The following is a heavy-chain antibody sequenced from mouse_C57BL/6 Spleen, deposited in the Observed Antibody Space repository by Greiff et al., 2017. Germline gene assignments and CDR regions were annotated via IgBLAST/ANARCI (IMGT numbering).Heavy chain of an antibody. J-gene: IGHJ2*01. CDR3: ARSTTTVVASGYFDY. CDR2: IDPEDGET. V-gene: IGHV14-2*01. Sequence: EVQVVESGAELVKPGASVKLSCTASGFNITDYYMHWVKQRTEQGLEWIGRIDPEDGETKYAPKFQGKATITADTSSNTAYLQLSSLTSEDTAVYYCARSTTTVVASGYFDYWGQGTTLTVSS. D-gene: IGHD1-1*01. CDR1: GFNITDYY.